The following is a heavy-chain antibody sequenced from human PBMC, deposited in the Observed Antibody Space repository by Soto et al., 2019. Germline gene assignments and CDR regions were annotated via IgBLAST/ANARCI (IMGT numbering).Heavy chain of an antibody. Sequence: QVQLQQWGAGLLKPSETLSLTCAVYGGSFSGYYWSWSRQPQGKGLEWIGEINHSGSTKYNPSLKCQVTISVDTFKNKFSLKLSSVTAADTAVYYCARGRRYSSQGLFDYWGQGTLVTVSS. CDR3: ARGRRYSSQGLFDY. D-gene: IGHD6-13*01. J-gene: IGHJ4*02. V-gene: IGHV4-34*01. CDR1: GGSFSGYY. CDR2: INHSGST.